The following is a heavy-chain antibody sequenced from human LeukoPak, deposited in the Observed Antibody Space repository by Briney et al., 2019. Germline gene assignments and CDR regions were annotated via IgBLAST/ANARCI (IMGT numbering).Heavy chain of an antibody. CDR2: ISSSSSYI. CDR1: GGSISSSSYY. CDR3: ARNRWVSEWLLQDQGNWFDP. Sequence: ETLSLTCTVSGGSISSSSYYWGWVRQAPGKGLEWVSSISSSSSYIYYADSVKGRFTISRDNAKNSLYLQMNSLRAEDTAVYYCARNRWVSEWLLQDQGNWFDPWGQGTLVTVSS. V-gene: IGHV3-21*01. J-gene: IGHJ5*02. D-gene: IGHD3-3*01.